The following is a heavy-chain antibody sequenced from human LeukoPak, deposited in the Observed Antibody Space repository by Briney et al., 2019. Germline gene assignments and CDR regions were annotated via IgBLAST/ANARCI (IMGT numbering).Heavy chain of an antibody. CDR3: ARTLRPPAGAAAGSPPWPRNDY. Sequence: GSVKVSCKASGYTFTSYGVSWVRQAPGQGLEWMGWISAYNGNTNYAQKLQGRVTMTTDTSTSTAYMELRSLRSDDTAVYYCARTLRPPAGAAAGSPPWPRNDYWGQGTLVTVSS. D-gene: IGHD6-13*01. J-gene: IGHJ4*02. CDR1: GYTFTSYG. CDR2: ISAYNGNT. V-gene: IGHV1-18*01.